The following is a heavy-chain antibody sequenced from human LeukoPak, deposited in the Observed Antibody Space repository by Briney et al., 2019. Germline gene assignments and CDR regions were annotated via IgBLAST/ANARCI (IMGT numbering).Heavy chain of an antibody. CDR1: GYTFTGYY. CDR2: ISPDSGGT. V-gene: IGHV1-2*02. J-gene: IGHJ4*02. Sequence: ASVKVSCKTSGYTFTGYYIHWVRQAPGQGIEWMGWISPDSGGTDYAQKFQGRVTMTRDTSISTYYMDLGRLRYDDTAMYFCARVRGTTSAGHLDYWGQGTLVTVSS. D-gene: IGHD1-1*01. CDR3: ARVRGTTSAGHLDY.